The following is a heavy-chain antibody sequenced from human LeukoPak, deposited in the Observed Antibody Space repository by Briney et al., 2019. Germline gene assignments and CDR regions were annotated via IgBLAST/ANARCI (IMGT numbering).Heavy chain of an antibody. CDR1: GGSISSYY. Sequence: SETLSLTCTVSGGSISSYYWSWIRQPPGKGLEWIGYIYYSGSTNYNPSLKSRVTISVDTSKNQFSLKLSSVTAADTAVYYCARDYDFWIHDCWGQGTLVTVSS. J-gene: IGHJ4*02. D-gene: IGHD3-3*01. CDR2: IYYSGST. CDR3: ARDYDFWIHDC. V-gene: IGHV4-59*01.